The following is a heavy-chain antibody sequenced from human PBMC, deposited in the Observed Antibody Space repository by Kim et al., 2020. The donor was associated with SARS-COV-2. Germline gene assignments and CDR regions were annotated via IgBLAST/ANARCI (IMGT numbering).Heavy chain of an antibody. V-gene: IGHV4-34*01. J-gene: IGHJ4*02. Sequence: PSLESRVTISVDTSKNQFSLKLSSVAAADTAVYYCARDRDYDFWSGFDYWGQGTLVTVSS. D-gene: IGHD3-3*01. CDR3: ARDRDYDFWSGFDY.